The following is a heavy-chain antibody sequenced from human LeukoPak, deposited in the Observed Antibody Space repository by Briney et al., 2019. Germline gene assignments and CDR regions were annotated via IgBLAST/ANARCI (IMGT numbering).Heavy chain of an antibody. J-gene: IGHJ4*02. CDR1: GFDFSSNW. CDR3: AKDHYWSIDY. D-gene: IGHD3-3*01. Sequence: GGSLRLSCAASGFDFSSNWMHWVRHAPGRGLVWVSRIKGDGISTNYADSVKGRFTISRDIAKNTLYLQMNSLRAEDTGVYYCAKDHYWSIDYWGRGTLVTVSS. CDR2: IKGDGIST. V-gene: IGHV3-74*01.